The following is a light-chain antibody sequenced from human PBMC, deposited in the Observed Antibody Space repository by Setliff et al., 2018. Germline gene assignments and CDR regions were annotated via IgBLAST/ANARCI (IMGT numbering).Light chain of an antibody. Sequence: QSVLTQPASVSGSPGQSTTISCTGTSSDIGGYTLVSWYQQQPGKGPKLMIYEVSKRPSGVSNRFSGSKSGNTASLSISGLEAEDEADYYCCSYAGSGTFYVFGTGTKVTVL. J-gene: IGLJ1*01. CDR3: CSYAGSGTFYV. CDR1: SSDIGGYTL. V-gene: IGLV2-23*02. CDR2: EVS.